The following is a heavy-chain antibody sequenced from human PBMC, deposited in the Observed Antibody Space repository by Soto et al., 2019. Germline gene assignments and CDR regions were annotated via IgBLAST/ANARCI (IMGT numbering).Heavy chain of an antibody. V-gene: IGHV2-70*01. D-gene: IGHD6-19*01. Sequence: VSCPTLVNPTQTLTLTCTFSGFSLSTSGMCXSWIRQPPGKALEWLALIDWDDDKYYSTSLKTRLTISKDTSKNQVVLTMTNMDPVDTATYYCARGLLGLVHAHNWFDPWGQGTLVTVSS. CDR1: GFSLSTSGMC. CDR3: ARGLLGLVHAHNWFDP. J-gene: IGHJ5*02. CDR2: IDWDDDK.